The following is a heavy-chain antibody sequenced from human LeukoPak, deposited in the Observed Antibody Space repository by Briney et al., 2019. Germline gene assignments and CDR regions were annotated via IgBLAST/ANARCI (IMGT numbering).Heavy chain of an antibody. CDR2: ISYDGSNK. V-gene: IGHV3-30*04. J-gene: IGHJ6*02. D-gene: IGHD3-10*01. CDR3: AGLGENYYYYGMDV. Sequence: GRSLRLSCAASGFTFSSYAMHWVRQAPGKGLEWVAVISYDGSNKYYADSVKGRFTISRDNSKNTLYLQMNSLRAEDTAVYYCAGLGENYYYYGMDVWGQGTTVTVSS. CDR1: GFTFSSYA.